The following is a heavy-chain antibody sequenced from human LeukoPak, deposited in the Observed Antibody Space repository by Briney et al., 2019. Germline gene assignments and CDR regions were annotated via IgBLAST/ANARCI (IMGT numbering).Heavy chain of an antibody. CDR1: GYTFTSYD. V-gene: IGHV1-2*02. CDR2: INPNSGGT. D-gene: IGHD2-15*01. CDR3: ARGRADTQDCSGGSCYEYYYYMDV. Sequence: ASVKVSCKASGYTFTSYDINWVRQATGQGLEWMGWINPNSGGTNYAQKFQGRVTMTRDTSISTAYMELSRLRSDDTAVYYCARGRADTQDCSGGSCYEYYYYMDVWGKGTTVTISS. J-gene: IGHJ6*03.